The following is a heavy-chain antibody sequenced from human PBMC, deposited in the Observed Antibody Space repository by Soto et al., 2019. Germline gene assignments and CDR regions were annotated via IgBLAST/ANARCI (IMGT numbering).Heavy chain of an antibody. CDR3: ARDLAEAVQNGWFDP. Sequence: ASVKVSCKASGYPFTSYYMHWVRQAPGQGLEWMGIINPSGGSTSYAQKFQGRVTMTRDTSTSTVYMELSSLRSEDTAGYYCARDLAEAVQNGWFDPWGQGTLVTVSS. V-gene: IGHV1-46*01. CDR1: GYPFTSYY. D-gene: IGHD6-13*01. CDR2: INPSGGST. J-gene: IGHJ5*02.